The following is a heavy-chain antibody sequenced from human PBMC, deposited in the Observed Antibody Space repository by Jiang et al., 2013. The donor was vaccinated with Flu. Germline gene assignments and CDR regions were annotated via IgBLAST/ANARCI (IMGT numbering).Heavy chain of an antibody. CDR2: IYWDDDK. V-gene: IGHV2-5*02. D-gene: IGHD6-19*01. Sequence: VKPTQTLTLTCTFSGFSLSTSGVGVGWIRQPPGKALEWLALIYWDDDKRYSPSLKSRLTITKDTSKNQVVLTMTNMDPVDTATYYCAHRQGIAVAGIDAFDIWGQGTNGHRLF. J-gene: IGHJ3*02. CDR1: GFSLSTSGVG. CDR3: AHRQGIAVAGIDAFDI.